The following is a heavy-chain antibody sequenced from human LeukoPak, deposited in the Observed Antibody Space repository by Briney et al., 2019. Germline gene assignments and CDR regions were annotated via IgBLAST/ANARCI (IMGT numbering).Heavy chain of an antibody. D-gene: IGHD1-26*01. J-gene: IGHJ4*02. V-gene: IGHV4-30-4*01. Sequence: PSETLSLTCTVSGGSISSGDYYWSWIRPPPGKGLEWIGYIYYRGSTYYNPFLKSRVAISVDTSKNQFSLTLSSVTAADTAVYYCARHGGWELPGRGFFDYWGRGTLVTVSS. CDR3: ARHGGWELPGRGFFDY. CDR1: GGSISSGDYY. CDR2: IYYRGST.